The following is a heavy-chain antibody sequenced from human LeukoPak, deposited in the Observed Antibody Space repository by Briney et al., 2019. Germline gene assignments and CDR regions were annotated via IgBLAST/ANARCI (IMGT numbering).Heavy chain of an antibody. CDR1: GFTVSSNY. V-gene: IGHV3-53*01. D-gene: IGHD4-17*01. CDR2: IYSGGST. Sequence: PGGSLRLSCAASGFTVSSNYMSWVRQAPGKGREWVSVIYSGGSTYYADSVKGRFTITRDNSKNTLYLQMNSLRAEDTAVYYCARDLGDYGFDYWGQGTLVTVSS. J-gene: IGHJ4*02. CDR3: ARDLGDYGFDY.